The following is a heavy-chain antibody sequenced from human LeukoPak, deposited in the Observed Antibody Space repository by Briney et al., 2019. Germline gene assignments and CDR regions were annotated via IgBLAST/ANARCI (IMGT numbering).Heavy chain of an antibody. CDR2: IYPGDSDT. Sequence: GESLKISCKGSGYSFTSYWIGWVRQMPGKGLEWMGIIYPGDSDTRYSPSFQGQVTTSADKSISTAYLQWSSLKASDTAMYYCARLGVPYYDILTASTHYYMDVWGKGTTVTISS. CDR3: ARLGVPYYDILTASTHYYMDV. D-gene: IGHD3-9*01. V-gene: IGHV5-51*01. CDR1: GYSFTSYW. J-gene: IGHJ6*03.